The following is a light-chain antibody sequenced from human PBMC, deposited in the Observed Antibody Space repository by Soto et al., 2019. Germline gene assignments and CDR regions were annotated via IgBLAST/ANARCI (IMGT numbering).Light chain of an antibody. J-gene: IGLJ2*01. CDR1: SSNIGSNY. Sequence: QSVLTQPPSVSAAPGQKVTISCSGSSSNIGSNYASWYQQPPGTAPNLLIYENNRRRSGIPDRFSGSKSGTSATLGITGVQTGDEADYYCGTWDSSLSVVVFGGGTKLTVL. CDR2: ENN. CDR3: GTWDSSLSVVV. V-gene: IGLV1-51*02.